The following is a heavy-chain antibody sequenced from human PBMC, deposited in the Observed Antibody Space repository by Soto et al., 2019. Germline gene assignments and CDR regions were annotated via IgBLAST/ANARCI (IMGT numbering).Heavy chain of an antibody. CDR3: ARVVGSGYFDY. D-gene: IGHD3-10*01. Sequence: GGSLRLSCAASGFTLSSYSMHWVRQAPGKGLEYVSAISYNGGTTYYADSVKDRFTISRDDSKNTLFFQMGSLRAEDMAVYYCARVVGSGYFDYWGQGILVTVSS. V-gene: IGHV3-64*02. CDR1: GFTLSSYS. CDR2: ISYNGGTT. J-gene: IGHJ4*02.